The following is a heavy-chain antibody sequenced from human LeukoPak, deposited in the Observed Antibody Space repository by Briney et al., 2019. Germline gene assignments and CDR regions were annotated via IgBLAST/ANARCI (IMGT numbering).Heavy chain of an antibody. Sequence: PSQTLSLTCTVSGVSISSGGYYWSWIRQHPGKGLEWIGYIYYSGSTYYNPSLKSRVTISVDTSKNQFSLKLSSVTAADTAVYYCARDGAMGVPDWFDPWGQGTLVTVSS. D-gene: IGHD4/OR15-4a*01. CDR3: ARDGAMGVPDWFDP. V-gene: IGHV4-31*03. CDR2: IYYSGST. J-gene: IGHJ5*02. CDR1: GVSISSGGYY.